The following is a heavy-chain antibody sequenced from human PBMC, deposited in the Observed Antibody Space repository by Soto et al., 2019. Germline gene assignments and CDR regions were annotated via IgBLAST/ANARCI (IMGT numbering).Heavy chain of an antibody. D-gene: IGHD3-3*01. Sequence: SETLSLTCTVSGGSISSSSYYWGWIRQPPGKGLEWIGSIYYSGSTYYNPPLKSRVTISVDTSKNQFSLKLSSVTAADTAVYYCARGGWRHIDYWGQGTLVTVSS. V-gene: IGHV4-39*01. CDR2: IYYSGST. J-gene: IGHJ4*02. CDR3: ARGGWRHIDY. CDR1: GGSISSSSYY.